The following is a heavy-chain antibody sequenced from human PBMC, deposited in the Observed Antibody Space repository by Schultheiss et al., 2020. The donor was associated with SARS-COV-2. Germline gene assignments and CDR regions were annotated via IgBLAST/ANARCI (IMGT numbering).Heavy chain of an antibody. D-gene: IGHD1-26*01. V-gene: IGHV3-74*01. CDR2: INTDGTYT. Sequence: GGSLRLSCAAYGFSFSDYWMHWVRQAPGKGLVWVAHINTDGTYTRFADSVKGRFTISRDNARNTVYLQMHSLRAEDTAIYYCARPLTGGQFKSHTWFDPWGQGTLVTVSS. CDR1: GFSFSDYW. CDR3: ARPLTGGQFKSHTWFDP. J-gene: IGHJ5*02.